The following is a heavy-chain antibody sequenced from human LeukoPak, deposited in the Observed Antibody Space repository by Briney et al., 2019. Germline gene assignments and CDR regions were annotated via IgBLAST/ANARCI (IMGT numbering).Heavy chain of an antibody. J-gene: IGHJ4*02. Sequence: SETLSLTCAVYGGSFSGYYWSWIRQSPGKGLEWIGEINHSGNTNYNPSLKGRITISVDTSKNRFSLKLNSMTAADTAVYFCASARWDFWGQGTLVTVSS. CDR1: GGSFSGYY. D-gene: IGHD5-24*01. CDR2: INHSGNT. V-gene: IGHV4-34*01. CDR3: ASARWDF.